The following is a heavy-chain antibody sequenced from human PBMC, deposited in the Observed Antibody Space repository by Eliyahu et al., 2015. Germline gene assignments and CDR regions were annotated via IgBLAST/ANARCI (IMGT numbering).Heavy chain of an antibody. CDR3: AREVREYSGYDPAGYHYYYYMDV. CDR1: GFXLSXXRMX. Sequence: QVTLKESGPVLVKPTETLTLTCTVSGFXLSXXRMXVXXIRQPPGKALEWLAHIFSNDEKSYXTXLKTRLTISKDTSKSQVVLTMTNMDPVDTATYYCAREVREYSGYDPAGYHYYYYMDVWGKGTTVTVSS. J-gene: IGHJ6*03. CDR2: IFSNDEK. D-gene: IGHD5-12*01. V-gene: IGHV2-26*01.